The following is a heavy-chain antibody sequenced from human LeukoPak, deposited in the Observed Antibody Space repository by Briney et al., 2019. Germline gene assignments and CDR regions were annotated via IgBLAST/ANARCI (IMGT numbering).Heavy chain of an antibody. Sequence: GGSLRLSCAASGYTFTDHGMHRVRQAPGKGLEWVADIWFDGSQQYYADAVKGRFTISRDISKSILYLQMNSLRAEDTGVYYCARDLAAARLDFRGQGTLVTVSS. D-gene: IGHD6-6*01. CDR3: ARDLAAARLDF. CDR2: IWFDGSQQ. J-gene: IGHJ4*02. V-gene: IGHV3-33*01. CDR1: GYTFTDHG.